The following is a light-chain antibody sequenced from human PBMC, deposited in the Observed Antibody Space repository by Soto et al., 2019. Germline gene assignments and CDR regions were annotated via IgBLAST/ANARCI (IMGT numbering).Light chain of an antibody. Sequence: QSALTQPASVSGSPGQSITISCTGTSSDVGRYNFVSWYQQHPGKAPKLMIYEVTNRPSGVSNRFSGSKSDNTASLTISGLQAEDEADYYCSSYTSSSTSHVIFGEGTKLTVL. CDR3: SSYTSSSTSHVI. V-gene: IGLV2-14*01. J-gene: IGLJ2*01. CDR2: EVT. CDR1: SSDVGRYNF.